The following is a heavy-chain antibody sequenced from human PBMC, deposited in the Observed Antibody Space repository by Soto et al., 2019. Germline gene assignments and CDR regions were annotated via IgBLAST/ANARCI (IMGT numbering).Heavy chain of an antibody. Sequence: QVQLQQWGAGLLKPSETLSLTCAVYGGSFSHYYWTWIRQPPGKGLEWIGEINHSGSTNYNPSLKSRVTISVYTSKKQFPLRLSSVTAADTAVYYCAIQEATGQGNAFDIWCQGTVVTVSS. D-gene: IGHD4-4*01. V-gene: IGHV4-34*01. J-gene: IGHJ3*02. CDR3: AIQEATGQGNAFDI. CDR2: INHSGST. CDR1: GGSFSHYY.